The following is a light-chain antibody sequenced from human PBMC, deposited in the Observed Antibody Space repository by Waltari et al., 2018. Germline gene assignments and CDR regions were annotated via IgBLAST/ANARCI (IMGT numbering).Light chain of an antibody. CDR1: QGHSNNH. CDR2: VNSDGSH. Sequence: LVPTQSPSTSSSLGASGQPPCTLSQGHSNNHIAVLHQQPEKGPRYLMKVNSDGSHSKGDEIPDRFSGSGSGAERYLTISSVQSEDEADYYCQTGGHGTWVFGGGTKLTVL. J-gene: IGLJ3*02. CDR3: QTGGHGTWV. V-gene: IGLV4-69*01.